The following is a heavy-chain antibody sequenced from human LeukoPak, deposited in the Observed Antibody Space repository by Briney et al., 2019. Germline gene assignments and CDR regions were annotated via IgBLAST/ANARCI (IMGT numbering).Heavy chain of an antibody. CDR1: GFTFSAYA. CDR2: IDATGGGI. V-gene: IGHV3-23*01. Sequence: GGSLRLSCAASGFTFSAYAMSWVRQAPGKGLEWVSCIDATGGGIYYADSVRGRFIISRDNSKKMVYLQMDSLRTEDTVIYYCAKGKVNHLGAFDYWGQGTLVAVSS. CDR3: AKGKVNHLGAFDY. J-gene: IGHJ4*02. D-gene: IGHD1-26*01.